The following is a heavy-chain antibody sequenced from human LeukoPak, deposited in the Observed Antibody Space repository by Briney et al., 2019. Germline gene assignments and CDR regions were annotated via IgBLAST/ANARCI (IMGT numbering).Heavy chain of an antibody. Sequence: GGSLRLSCAASGFTFDDYAMHWVRQAPGKGLEWVTIISHDGSNKYYADSVKGRFTISRDNSKNTLYLQMNSLRAEDTAVYYCAKDGLPYSGSRYYFDYWGQGTLVTVSS. D-gene: IGHD1-26*01. CDR1: GFTFDDYA. CDR3: AKDGLPYSGSRYYFDY. CDR2: ISHDGSNK. V-gene: IGHV3-30*18. J-gene: IGHJ4*02.